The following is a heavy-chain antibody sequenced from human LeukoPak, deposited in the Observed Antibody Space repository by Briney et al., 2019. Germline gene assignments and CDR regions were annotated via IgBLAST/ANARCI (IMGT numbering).Heavy chain of an antibody. J-gene: IGHJ5*02. CDR3: GRVVYSSGWYSRTWFYP. CDR2: ISAYNGNT. V-gene: IGHV1-18*01. Sequence: ASVKLSWQAYGYTFTSYGISWVRQAPGQGLEWIGSISAYNGNTNYAKMIQGRVTMTTDTSTNTAYMELMSMRSDDAAVYYCGRVVYSSGWYSRTWFYPWGQGALVTVSS. CDR1: GYTFTSYG. D-gene: IGHD6-19*01.